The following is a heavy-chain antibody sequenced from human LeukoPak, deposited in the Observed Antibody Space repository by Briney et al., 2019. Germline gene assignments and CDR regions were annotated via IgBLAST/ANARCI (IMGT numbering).Heavy chain of an antibody. V-gene: IGHV3-23*01. CDR2: TSDSGGST. Sequence: PGGSLRLSCAASGFTFTTYGMSWVRQAPGKGLEWVSVTSDSGGSTYYADSVKGRFTISRDNSKNTLYLQMNSLRADDTAVYYCAKLSGSSCYSPGSYWGQGTLVTVSS. CDR1: GFTFTTYG. J-gene: IGHJ4*02. D-gene: IGHD2-15*01. CDR3: AKLSGSSCYSPGSY.